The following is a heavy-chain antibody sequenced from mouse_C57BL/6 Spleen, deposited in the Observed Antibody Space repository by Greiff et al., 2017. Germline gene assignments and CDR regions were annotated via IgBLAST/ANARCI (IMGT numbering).Heavy chain of an antibody. J-gene: IGHJ3*01. D-gene: IGHD2-3*01. CDR3: ARNYDGYYGGFAY. Sequence: VKLQQPGAELVKPGASVKMSCKASGYTFTSYWITWVKQRPGQGLEWIGDIYPGSGSTNYNEKFKSKATLTVDTSSSTAYMQLSSLTSEDSAVYYCARNYDGYYGGFAYWGQGTLVTVSA. CDR2: IYPGSGST. CDR1: GYTFTSYW. V-gene: IGHV1-55*01.